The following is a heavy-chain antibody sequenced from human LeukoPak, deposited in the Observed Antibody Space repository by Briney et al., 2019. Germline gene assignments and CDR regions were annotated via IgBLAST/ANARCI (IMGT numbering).Heavy chain of an antibody. CDR1: GFTFSNYW. V-gene: IGHV3-7*01. D-gene: IGHD3-10*01. CDR2: IKEDGSEK. J-gene: IGHJ3*02. CDR3: ARDPYYYDSGSFAAFDI. Sequence: PGGSLRLSCAASGFTFSNYWMTWVRQAPGKGLEWVANIKEDGSEKQYVDSVKGRFTISRDNAENSLFLQMDSLRAEDTAVYYCARDPYYYDSGSFAAFDIWGQGTMVTVSS.